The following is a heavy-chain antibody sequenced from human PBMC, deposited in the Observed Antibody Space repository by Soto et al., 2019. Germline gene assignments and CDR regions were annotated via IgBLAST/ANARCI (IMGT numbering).Heavy chain of an antibody. CDR3: ARTPYDFWSTGQFYFDH. D-gene: IGHD3-3*01. CDR1: GFNFSSYA. J-gene: IGHJ4*02. CDR2: ISGSGGTT. Sequence: PGGSLRLSCAASGFNFSSYAMSWVRQAPGKGLEWVSAISGSGGTTFYADSVKGRFTVSRDNSKNTLYLQMNSLRAEDTAVYYCARTPYDFWSTGQFYFDHWGQGTQVTVSS. V-gene: IGHV3-23*01.